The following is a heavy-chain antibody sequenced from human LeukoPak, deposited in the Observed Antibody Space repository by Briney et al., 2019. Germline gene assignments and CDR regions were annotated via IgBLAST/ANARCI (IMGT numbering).Heavy chain of an antibody. CDR2: IYTSGST. CDR3: SRAPRYCTDTSCGTMDV. D-gene: IGHD2-2*01. J-gene: IGHJ6*03. Sequence: SETLSLTCTVSGGSFSSGSYYWSWIRQPAGKGLEWIGHIYTSGSTNYNPSLKSRVTISVDTSKNQFSLKLSSVTAADTAVYYCSRAPRYCTDTSCGTMDVWGKGTTVTVSS. V-gene: IGHV4-61*09. CDR1: GGSFSSGSYY.